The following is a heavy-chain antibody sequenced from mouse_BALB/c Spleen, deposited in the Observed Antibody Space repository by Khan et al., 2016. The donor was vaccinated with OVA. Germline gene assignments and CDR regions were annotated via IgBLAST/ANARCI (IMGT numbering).Heavy chain of an antibody. J-gene: IGHJ2*01. V-gene: IGHV1-7*01. Sequence: VQLQESGAELAKPGASVKLSCTASGYTFTNYWILWVKQRPGQGLEWIGYINPSSAYTEYNQNFKDKATLTADKSTRTVYLQLSSLTSEDSAVTYCAEWAIRWDFDYWGQGTTVTVSS. CDR3: AEWAIRWDFDY. D-gene: IGHD1-1*01. CDR1: GYTFTNYW. CDR2: INPSSAYT.